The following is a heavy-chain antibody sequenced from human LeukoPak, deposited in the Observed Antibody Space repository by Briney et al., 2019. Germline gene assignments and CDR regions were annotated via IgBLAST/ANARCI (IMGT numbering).Heavy chain of an antibody. CDR2: ISGSGGSI. J-gene: IGHJ4*02. D-gene: IGHD3-10*01. CDR3: AKRESAMVRGVLDY. CDR1: GFTFSSYA. V-gene: IGHV3-23*01. Sequence: GGSLRLSCAASGFTFSSYAMSWVRQTPGKGLEWVSDISGSGGSIYYADSVKSRFTISRDNSKNTLYLQMNSLRAEDTAVYYCAKRESAMVRGVLDYWGQGTLVTVSS.